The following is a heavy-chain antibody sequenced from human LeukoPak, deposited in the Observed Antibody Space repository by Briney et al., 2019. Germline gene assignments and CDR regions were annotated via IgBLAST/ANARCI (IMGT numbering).Heavy chain of an antibody. CDR2: IKEDGSER. V-gene: IGHV3-7*03. CDR3: TTDRRGRLGVRDFWDYDFWSGYSPMDV. D-gene: IGHD3-3*01. CDR1: AFIFSGHW. Sequence: GGSLRLSCEGSAFIFSGHWMNWVRQTPGKGLEWVASIKEDGSERQYVDSVKGRFSISRDNTKGSLFLQLNSLKTEDTAVYYCTTDRRGRLGVRDFWDYDFWSGYSPMDVWGQGTTVTVSS. J-gene: IGHJ6*02.